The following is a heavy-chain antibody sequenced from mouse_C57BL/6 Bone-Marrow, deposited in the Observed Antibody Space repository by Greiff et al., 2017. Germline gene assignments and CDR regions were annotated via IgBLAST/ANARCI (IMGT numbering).Heavy chain of an antibody. CDR3: ARCTTVVARRTYYAMDD. Sequence: ESGPGLVKPSQSLSLTCSVTGYSITSGYYWNWIRQFPGNKLEWMGYISYDGSNNYNPSLKNRISITRDTAKNQFCLKLNSVTTEDTATYYCARCTTVVARRTYYAMDDWGQGTSVTVSS. CDR2: ISYDGSN. CDR1: GYSITSGYY. D-gene: IGHD1-1*01. V-gene: IGHV3-6*01. J-gene: IGHJ4*01.